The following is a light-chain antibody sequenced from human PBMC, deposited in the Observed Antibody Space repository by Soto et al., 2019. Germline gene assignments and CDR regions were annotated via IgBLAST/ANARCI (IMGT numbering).Light chain of an antibody. CDR2: AAS. CDR3: LHDYNYPWT. CDR1: QGIRND. V-gene: IGKV1-6*01. J-gene: IGKJ1*01. Sequence: AIQMTQSPSSLSASVGDRVTITCRASQGIRNDLGWYQQEPGKAPKLLIYAASSLESGVPSRFSGSGSGTDFTLTISSLQPEDFATYYCLHDYNYPWTFGQGTKVEIK.